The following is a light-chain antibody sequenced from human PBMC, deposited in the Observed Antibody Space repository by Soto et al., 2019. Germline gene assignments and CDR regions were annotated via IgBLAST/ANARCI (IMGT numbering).Light chain of an antibody. CDR1: SSDVGGYNY. Sequence: QSVLTQPASVSGSPGQSITISCTGTSSDVGGYNYVSWYQQHPGKAPKLMIYDVRNRPSGVSNRFSGSKSVNTASLTISGLQAEDEADYYRSSYTTISTYVFGTGTKVPS. J-gene: IGLJ1*01. CDR3: SSYTTISTYV. CDR2: DVR. V-gene: IGLV2-14*01.